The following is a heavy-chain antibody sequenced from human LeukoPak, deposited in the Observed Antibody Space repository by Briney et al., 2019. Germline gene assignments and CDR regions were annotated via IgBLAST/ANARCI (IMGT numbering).Heavy chain of an antibody. CDR2: VNPDNGNT. D-gene: IGHD1-1*01. Sequence: GASVKVSCKAAGYSFTTFHMNWVRQVPGQGPEWMGWVNPDNGNTGFAQKFQGRVTITQNSSVTTVYMELSSLRSEDTAVYYCARGQMGTRPGGKLRTLIRYWGQGTLVTVSS. CDR3: ARGQMGTRPGGKLRTLIRY. CDR1: GYSFTTFH. J-gene: IGHJ4*02. V-gene: IGHV1-8*03.